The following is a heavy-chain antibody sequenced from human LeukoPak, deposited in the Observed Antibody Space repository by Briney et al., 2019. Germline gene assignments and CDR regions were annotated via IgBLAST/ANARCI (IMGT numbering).Heavy chain of an antibody. D-gene: IGHD2-2*02. J-gene: IGHJ4*02. CDR2: INSDGSST. CDR3: ASSYTYGFAY. Sequence: GGSLRLSCAASGFTFSSYWILWVRQAPGKGLVWVSRINSDGSSTTYADSVKGRFTISRDNAKNTMYLQMNTLRAEDTAVYYCASSYTYGFAYWGQGTLVTVSS. V-gene: IGHV3-74*01. CDR1: GFTFSSYW.